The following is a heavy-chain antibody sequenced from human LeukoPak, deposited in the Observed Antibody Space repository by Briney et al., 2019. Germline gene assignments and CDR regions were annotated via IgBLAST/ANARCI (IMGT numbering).Heavy chain of an antibody. CDR3: AHLLVGAAVR. CDR1: GGSISSSSYY. D-gene: IGHD1-26*01. V-gene: IGHV4-39*07. Sequence: SETLSLTCTVSGGSISSSSYYWGWIRQPPGKGLEWIGSIYYSGSTYYNPSLKSRVTISVDRSKNQFSLKLSSVTAADTAVYYCAHLLVGAAVRWGQGTLVTVSS. CDR2: IYYSGST. J-gene: IGHJ4*02.